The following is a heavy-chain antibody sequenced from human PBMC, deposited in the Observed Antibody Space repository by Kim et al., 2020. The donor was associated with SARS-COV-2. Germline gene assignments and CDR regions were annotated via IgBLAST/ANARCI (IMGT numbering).Heavy chain of an antibody. D-gene: IGHD2-21*02. V-gene: IGHV3-53*01. CDR3: ARLGPVTANYYYGMDV. Sequence: SVGDRFTNSRDNSGNTVYLQMNSLRAEDTAVYYCARLGPVTANYYYGMDVWGQGTTVTVSS. J-gene: IGHJ6*02.